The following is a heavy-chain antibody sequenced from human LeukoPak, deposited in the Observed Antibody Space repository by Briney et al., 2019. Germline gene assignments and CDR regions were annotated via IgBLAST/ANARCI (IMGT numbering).Heavy chain of an antibody. Sequence: GASVKVSCKASGYTFTSYDINWVRQATGQGLEWMGWMNPNSGNTGYAQKFQGRVTMTRNTSISTAYMELSRLRSDDTAVYYCARGGGPSNGFDYWGQGTQVTVSS. CDR2: MNPNSGNT. J-gene: IGHJ4*02. V-gene: IGHV1-8*01. D-gene: IGHD2-15*01. CDR3: ARGGGPSNGFDY. CDR1: GYTFTSYD.